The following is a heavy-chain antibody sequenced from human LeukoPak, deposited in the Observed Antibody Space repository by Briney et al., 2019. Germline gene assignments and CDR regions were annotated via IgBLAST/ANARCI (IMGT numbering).Heavy chain of an antibody. CDR2: ISSSSSTSTI. Sequence: GGSLRLSCAASGFTFRSYSMNWVRQAPGKGLEWVSYISSSSSTSTISYADSVRGRFTISRDNAKNSLYLQMNSLRAEDTAVYYCAKDLYTAEWGQGTLVTVSS. CDR1: GFTFRSYS. D-gene: IGHD1-14*01. V-gene: IGHV3-48*02. J-gene: IGHJ4*02. CDR3: AKDLYTAE.